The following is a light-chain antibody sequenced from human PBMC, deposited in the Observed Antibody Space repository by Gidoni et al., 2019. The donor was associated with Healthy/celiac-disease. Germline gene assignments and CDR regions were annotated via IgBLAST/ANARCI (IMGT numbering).Light chain of an antibody. CDR2: GKN. V-gene: IGLV3-19*01. CDR1: SLRSYY. CDR3: NSRDSSGYV. J-gene: IGLJ1*01. Sequence: SSELTQDPAVSVALGQTVRITCQGDSLRSYYASWYQQKPGQAPVLVIYGKNNRPSGIPDRFSSSSSGNTASLTITGAQAEDEADYYCNSRDSSGYVFGTGTKVTVL.